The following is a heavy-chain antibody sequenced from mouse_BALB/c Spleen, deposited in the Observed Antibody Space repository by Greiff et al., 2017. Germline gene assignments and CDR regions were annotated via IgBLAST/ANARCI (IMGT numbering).Heavy chain of an antibody. Sequence: LVKTGASVKISCKASGYSFTGYYMHWVKQSHGKSLEWIGYISCYNGATSYNQKFKGKATFTVDTSSSTAYMQFNSLTSEDSAVYYCARGDMITTEYYFDYWGQGTTLTVSS. D-gene: IGHD2-4*01. J-gene: IGHJ2*01. CDR2: ISCYNGAT. CDR1: GYSFTGYY. CDR3: ARGDMITTEYYFDY. V-gene: IGHV1S34*01.